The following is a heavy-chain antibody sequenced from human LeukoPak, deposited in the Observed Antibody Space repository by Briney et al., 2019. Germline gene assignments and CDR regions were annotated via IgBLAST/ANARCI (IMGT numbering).Heavy chain of an antibody. CDR1: GYTFTSYY. Sequence: GASVKVSCKASGYTFTSYYMHWVRQAPGQGLEWMGIINPSGGSTSYAQKFQGRVTMTRDTSTSTVYMELSSLRSEDTAVYYCARDQLGGDYDFWSGYYRGGYYFDYWGQGTLVTVSS. V-gene: IGHV1-46*01. D-gene: IGHD3-3*01. CDR2: INPSGGST. CDR3: ARDQLGGDYDFWSGYYRGGYYFDY. J-gene: IGHJ4*02.